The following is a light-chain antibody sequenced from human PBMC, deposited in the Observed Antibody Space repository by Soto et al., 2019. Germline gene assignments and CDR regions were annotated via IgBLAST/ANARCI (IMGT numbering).Light chain of an antibody. Sequence: QSVLTQPPSVSAAPGQKVTISCSGSSSNIGGNSVSWYQQLPGTAPKLLIYDDDKRPSGIPDRFSGSKSGTSATLGITGFRTGDEADYYCGSWDSSLSAYVFATGTKV. CDR3: GSWDSSLSAYV. J-gene: IGLJ1*01. CDR2: DDD. CDR1: SSNIGGNS. V-gene: IGLV1-51*01.